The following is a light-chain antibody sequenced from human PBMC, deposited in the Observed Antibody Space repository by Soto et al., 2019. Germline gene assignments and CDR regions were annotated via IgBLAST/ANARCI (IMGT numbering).Light chain of an antibody. CDR3: QQRSNWPSIFT. V-gene: IGKV3-11*01. Sequence: EIVLTQSPATLSLSPGERATLSCRASQSVSSYLAWYQQKTGQAPRLLIYDASNRATGIPARFSGSGSGTDFTLTIISLEPEDFAVYYCQQRSNWPSIFTFGPGTKVDIK. CDR2: DAS. CDR1: QSVSSY. J-gene: IGKJ3*01.